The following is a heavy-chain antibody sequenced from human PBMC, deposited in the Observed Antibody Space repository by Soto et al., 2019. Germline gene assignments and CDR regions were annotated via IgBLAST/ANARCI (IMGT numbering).Heavy chain of an antibody. CDR2: IGVSSST. V-gene: IGHV3-23*01. D-gene: IGHD1-26*01. CDR1: GFTFSDYA. Sequence: GGSLRLSCAASGFTFSDYAMNWVRQAPGKGPEWVSVIGVSSSTDYADSVRGRFTISRDNSKNTLYLQMNSLRAEDTAVYYCAIHTGSSQYYFDFWGQGTLVSVSS. J-gene: IGHJ4*02. CDR3: AIHTGSSQYYFDF.